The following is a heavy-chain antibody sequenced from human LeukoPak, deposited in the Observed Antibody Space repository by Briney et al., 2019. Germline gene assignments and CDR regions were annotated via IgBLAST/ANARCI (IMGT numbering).Heavy chain of an antibody. CDR1: GFTFSSYA. J-gene: IGHJ6*02. D-gene: IGHD3-22*01. CDR3: ARDRITMIVVVMDYYGMDV. V-gene: IGHV3-30-3*01. CDR2: ISYDGSNK. Sequence: RSGGSLRLSCAASGFTFSSYAMHWVRQAPGKGLEWVAVISYDGSNKYYADSVKGRFTISRDNSKNTLYLQMNSLRAEDTAVYYCARDRITMIVVVMDYYGMDVWGQGTTVTVSS.